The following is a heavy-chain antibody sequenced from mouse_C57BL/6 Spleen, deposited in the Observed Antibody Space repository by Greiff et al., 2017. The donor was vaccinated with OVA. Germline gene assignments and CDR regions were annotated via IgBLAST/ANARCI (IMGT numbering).Heavy chain of an antibody. CDR3: VRVPNYSGRYSIVN. CDR1: GFTFSSYA. Sequence: EVHLVESGGGLVKPGGSLKLSCAASGFTFSSYAMSWVRQTPEKRLEWVATISDGGSYTYYPDNVKGRFTISRDNAKNNLYLQMSHLKSEDTAMYYCVRVPNYSGRYSIVNCGQGAPLTVSS. V-gene: IGHV5-4*01. CDR2: ISDGGSYT. D-gene: IGHD1-1*01. J-gene: IGHJ2*01.